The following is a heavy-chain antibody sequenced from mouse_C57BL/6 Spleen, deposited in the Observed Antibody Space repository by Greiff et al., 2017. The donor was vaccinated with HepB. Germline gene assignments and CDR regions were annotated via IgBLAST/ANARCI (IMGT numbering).Heavy chain of an antibody. CDR1: GFTFSSYA. Sequence: EVQLVESGGGLVKPGGSLKLSCAASGFTFSSYAMSWVRQTPEKRLEWVATISDGGSYTYYPDNVKGRFTISRDNAKNNLYLQMSHLKSEDTAMYYCARDPFITTVVAPYAMDYWGQGTSVTVSS. J-gene: IGHJ4*01. CDR2: ISDGGSYT. V-gene: IGHV5-4*01. CDR3: ARDPFITTVVAPYAMDY. D-gene: IGHD1-1*01.